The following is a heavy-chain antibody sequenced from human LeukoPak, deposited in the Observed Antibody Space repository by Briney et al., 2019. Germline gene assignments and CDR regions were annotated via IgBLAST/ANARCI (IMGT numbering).Heavy chain of an antibody. J-gene: IGHJ6*03. V-gene: IGHV3-7*01. CDR3: ARDYSSGWYANMDV. CDR2: IKQDGSQK. CDR1: GFTFSSYW. D-gene: IGHD6-19*01. Sequence: GGSLRLSCAASGFTFSSYWMSWVRQAPGKGLEWVANIKQDGSQKYYVDSVKGRFTISRDNAKNSLYLQMNSLRAEDTAVYYCARDYSSGWYANMDVWGKGTTVTVSS.